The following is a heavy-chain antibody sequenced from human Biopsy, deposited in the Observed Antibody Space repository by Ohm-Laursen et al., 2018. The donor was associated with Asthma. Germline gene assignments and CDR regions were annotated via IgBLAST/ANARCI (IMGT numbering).Heavy chain of an antibody. V-gene: IGHV4-59*08. J-gene: IGHJ5*02. CDR2: IYYSGST. Sequence: GTLSLTCTVSGGSISSYYWSWIRQPPGKGLEWIGYIYYSGSTNYNPSLKSRVTISVDTSKNQFSLKLSSVTAADTAVFYCARLSLNDSLDPWGRGTLVTVSS. CDR1: GGSISSYY. CDR3: ARLSLNDSLDP. D-gene: IGHD1-1*01.